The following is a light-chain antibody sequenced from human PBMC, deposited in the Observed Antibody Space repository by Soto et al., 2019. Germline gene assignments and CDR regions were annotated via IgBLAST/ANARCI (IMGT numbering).Light chain of an antibody. CDR3: ISYTGSSTSYV. CDR2: AVS. J-gene: IGLJ1*01. V-gene: IGLV2-14*01. CDR1: SSDVGSYDH. Sequence: QSALTQPASVSGSPGQSITISCSGTSSDVGSYDHVAWYQQFPGKTPKLMIYAVSNRPSGVSNRFSGSKSGNTASLTISGLHAEHEADYYCISYTGSSTSYVFGTGTKLTVL.